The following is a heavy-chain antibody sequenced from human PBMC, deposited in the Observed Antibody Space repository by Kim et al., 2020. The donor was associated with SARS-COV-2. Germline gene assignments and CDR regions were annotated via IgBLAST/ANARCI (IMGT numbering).Heavy chain of an antibody. D-gene: IGHD2-2*01. J-gene: IGHJ4*02. Sequence: GNTFYADSVKGRFAISRDNSKNPVALQMNPLRAEDTAVYYCARYHTRGLDYWGLGTLVTVSS. CDR2: GNT. V-gene: IGHV3-53*01. CDR3: ARYHTRGLDY.